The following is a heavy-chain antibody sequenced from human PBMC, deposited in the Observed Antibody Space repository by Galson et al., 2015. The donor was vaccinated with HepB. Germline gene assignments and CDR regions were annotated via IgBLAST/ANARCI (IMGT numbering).Heavy chain of an antibody. CDR3: AKDLTLLWFAESPFDI. D-gene: IGHD3-10*01. V-gene: IGHV3-9*01. CDR2: ISWNSNDI. J-gene: IGHJ3*02. CDR1: GFTFDDHA. Sequence: SLRLSCAASGFTFDDHAMHWVRQSPGKGPEWVSGISWNSNDIGYADSVKGRFAISRDNAKNSLYLQMNSLRVEDTGLYYCAKDLTLLWFAESPFDIWGQGTMVTVSS.